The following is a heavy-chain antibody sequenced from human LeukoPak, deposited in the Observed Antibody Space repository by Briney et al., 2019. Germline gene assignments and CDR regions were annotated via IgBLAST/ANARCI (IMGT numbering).Heavy chain of an antibody. CDR2: INPNSGGT. D-gene: IGHD3-3*01. Sequence: ASVKVSCKASGYTFTGYYMHWVRQAPGQGLEWMGWINPNSGGTNYAQKFQGRVTMTRDTSISTAYMELSRLRSDDTAVYYCARGFLEWLSYSIYFDYWGQGTLLTVSS. J-gene: IGHJ4*02. V-gene: IGHV1-2*02. CDR3: ARGFLEWLSYSIYFDY. CDR1: GYTFTGYY.